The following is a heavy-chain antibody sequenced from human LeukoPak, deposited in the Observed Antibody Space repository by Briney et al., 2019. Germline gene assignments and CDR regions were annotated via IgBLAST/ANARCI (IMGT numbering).Heavy chain of an antibody. CDR3: ARGGDYYFDY. J-gene: IGHJ4*02. D-gene: IGHD4-17*01. CDR2: IWYDGSNK. Sequence: PGGSLRLSCAASGFTFSNYAMSWVRQAPGKGLEWVAVIWYDGSNKDYADSVKGRFTISRDNSKNTLYLQMNSLRAEDTALYYCARGGDYYFDYWGQGTLVTVSS. CDR1: GFTFSNYA. V-gene: IGHV3-33*08.